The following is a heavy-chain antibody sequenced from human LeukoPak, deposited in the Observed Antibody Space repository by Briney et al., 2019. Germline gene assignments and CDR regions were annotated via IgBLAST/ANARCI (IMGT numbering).Heavy chain of an antibody. Sequence: GGSLRLSCAASAFTFSNYWVNWVRQAPGKGLEWVANINQDGSVRNYVDSVKGRFTISRDNTKNSVHLQMNSLRAEDTGVYYCARGGPTVTPADYWGQGTLVTVSS. CDR2: INQDGSVR. V-gene: IGHV3-7*04. CDR3: ARGGPTVTPADY. D-gene: IGHD4-17*01. J-gene: IGHJ4*02. CDR1: AFTFSNYW.